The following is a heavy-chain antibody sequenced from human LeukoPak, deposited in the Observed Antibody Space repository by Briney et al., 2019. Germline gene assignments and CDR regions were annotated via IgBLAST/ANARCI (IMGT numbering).Heavy chain of an antibody. CDR3: ARGEMATIEDAFDI. J-gene: IGHJ3*02. CDR2: IYYSGNT. V-gene: IGHV4-59*01. D-gene: IGHD5-24*01. Sequence: PSETLSLTCTVSSGSITNYYWSWIRQPPGKGLEWIGFIYYSGNTNYNPSLKSRVTISVDTSKNQFSLNLSSVTAADTAVYYCARGEMATIEDAFDIWGQGTMVTVSS. CDR1: SGSITNYY.